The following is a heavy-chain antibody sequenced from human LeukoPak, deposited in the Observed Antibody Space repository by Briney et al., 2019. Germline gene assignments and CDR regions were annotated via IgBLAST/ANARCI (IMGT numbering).Heavy chain of an antibody. CDR1: GFTFDDYA. CDR2: ISWNSGSI. D-gene: IGHD3-10*01. J-gene: IGHJ6*02. Sequence: SLRLSCAASGFTFDDYAMHWVRQAPGKGLEWVSGISWNSGSIGYADSVKGRFTISRDNAKNSLYLQMNSLRAEDTTLYYCAKDGRWFGELLFFSPGDYYYGMDVWGQGTTVTVSS. V-gene: IGHV3-9*01. CDR3: AKDGRWFGELLFFSPGDYYYGMDV.